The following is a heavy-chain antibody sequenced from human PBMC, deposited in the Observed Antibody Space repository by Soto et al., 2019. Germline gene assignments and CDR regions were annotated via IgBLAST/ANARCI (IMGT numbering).Heavy chain of an antibody. V-gene: IGHV4-34*01. CDR2: INHSGST. CDR1: GGSFSGYY. Sequence: SETLSLTCAVYGGSFSGYYWSWIRQPPGKGLEWIGEINHSGSTNYNPSLKSRVTISVDTSKNQLSLKLSSVTAADTAVYYCARERRMYYYYGMDVWGQGTTVTVSS. J-gene: IGHJ6*02. CDR3: ARERRMYYYYGMDV.